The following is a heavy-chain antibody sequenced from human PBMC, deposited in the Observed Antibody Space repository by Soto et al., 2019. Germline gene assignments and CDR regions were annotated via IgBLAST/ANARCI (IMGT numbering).Heavy chain of an antibody. CDR3: ASLHDDTGGTFDS. Sequence: QVQLVQSGAEVKRPGSSVKVSCKASGDSFSRSTFSWVRQAPGQGLEWMGRFIPMLGIANYAQTFQGRVTITADKSTSTADVHLSSLRSEVTAVYDCASLHDDTGGTFDSWRLGTLLTLPS. CDR2: FIPMLGIA. D-gene: IGHD2-8*02. V-gene: IGHV1-69*02. J-gene: IGHJ5*01. CDR1: GDSFSRST.